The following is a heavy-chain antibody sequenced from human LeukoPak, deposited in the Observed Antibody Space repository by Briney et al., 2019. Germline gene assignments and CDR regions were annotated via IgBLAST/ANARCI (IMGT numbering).Heavy chain of an antibody. CDR2: IYYSGST. Sequence: SETLSLTCTVYGGSISSYYWSWIRQPPGKGLEWIGYIYYSGSTNYNPSLKSRVTISVDTSKNQFSLKLSSVTAADTAVYYCARDAPYGDYVAFDIWGQGTMVTVSS. CDR1: GGSISSYY. D-gene: IGHD4-17*01. CDR3: ARDAPYGDYVAFDI. J-gene: IGHJ3*02. V-gene: IGHV4-59*01.